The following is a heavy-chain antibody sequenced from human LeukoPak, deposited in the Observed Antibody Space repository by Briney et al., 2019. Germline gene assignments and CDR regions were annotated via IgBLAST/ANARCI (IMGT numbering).Heavy chain of an antibody. CDR2: IYQSETA. CDR3: ARAYCVADCTVLHIYFDN. CDR1: GGSISSYY. Sequence: PSETLSLTYTVSGGSISSYYWSWIRQPPGKGLEWIRSIYQSETAHYNPSLKSRVTISVDTSKNQFSLKLRSVMAADTAVYYCARAYCVADCTVLHIYFDNWGQGTLVTVSS. D-gene: IGHD2-21*02. V-gene: IGHV4-59*08. J-gene: IGHJ4*02.